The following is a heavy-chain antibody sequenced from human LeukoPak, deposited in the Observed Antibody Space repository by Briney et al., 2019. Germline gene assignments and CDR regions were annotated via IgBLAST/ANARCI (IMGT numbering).Heavy chain of an antibody. CDR1: GFTFSSYA. CDR2: ISYDGSNK. D-gene: IGHD6-6*01. J-gene: IGHJ4*02. V-gene: IGHV3-30-3*01. Sequence: PGGSLRLSCAASGFTFSSYAMYWVRQAPDKGLEWVTIISYDGSNKYYADSVKGRFTISRDNSKNTLYLQMNSLRAEDTAVYYCAIFEYSSHGRYWGQGTLVTVSS. CDR3: AIFEYSSHGRY.